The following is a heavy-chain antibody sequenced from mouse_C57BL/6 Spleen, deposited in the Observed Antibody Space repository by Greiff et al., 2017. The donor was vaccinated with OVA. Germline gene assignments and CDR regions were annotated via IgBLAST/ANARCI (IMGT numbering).Heavy chain of an antibody. D-gene: IGHD4-1*01. Sequence: VQLQQPGAELVRPGSSVKLSCKASGYTFTSYWMHWVKQRPIQGLEWIGNIDPSDSETHYNQKFKDKATLTVDKSSSTAYMQLSSLTSEDSAVYYCARDWDGAWYFDVWGTVTTVTVSS. CDR3: ARDWDGAWYFDV. CDR2: IDPSDSET. V-gene: IGHV1-52*01. CDR1: GYTFTSYW. J-gene: IGHJ1*03.